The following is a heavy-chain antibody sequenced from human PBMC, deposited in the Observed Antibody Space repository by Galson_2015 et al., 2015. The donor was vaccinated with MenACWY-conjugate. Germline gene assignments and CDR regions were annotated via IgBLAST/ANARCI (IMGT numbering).Heavy chain of an antibody. CDR2: ISYNGDT. V-gene: IGHV4-39*01. J-gene: IGHJ4*02. Sequence: SETLSLTCTVSGGSLSSRSYYWGWIRQPPGKGLEWIGSISYNGDTYYNPSLKSRVTISLNTPKNQFSQKLSSVTAADTAVYYCARRPGYFDYWGQGTLVTASS. CDR1: GGSLSSRSYY. CDR3: ARRPGYFDY.